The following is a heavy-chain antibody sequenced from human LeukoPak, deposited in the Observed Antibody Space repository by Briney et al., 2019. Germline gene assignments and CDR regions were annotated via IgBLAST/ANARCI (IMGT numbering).Heavy chain of an antibody. D-gene: IGHD3-3*01. Sequence: ASVKVSCKASGYTFTGYYMHWVRQAPGQGLEWMGWINPNSGGTNYAQKFQGRVTMTRDTSISTAYMELSRLRSDDTAVYYCARSGPHYDFWSGYHTRPYGMDVWGQGTTVTVSS. CDR3: ARSGPHYDFWSGYHTRPYGMDV. CDR2: INPNSGGT. V-gene: IGHV1-2*02. J-gene: IGHJ6*02. CDR1: GYTFTGYY.